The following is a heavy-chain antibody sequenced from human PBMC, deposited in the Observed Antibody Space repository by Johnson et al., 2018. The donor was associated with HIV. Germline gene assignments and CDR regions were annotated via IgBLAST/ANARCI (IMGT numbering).Heavy chain of an antibody. D-gene: IGHD6-6*01. CDR2: INWNGGST. CDR1: AFTFDDHG. V-gene: IGHV3-20*04. CDR3: ARHSTSSTMGAFDI. Sequence: VQLVESGGGVVRPGGSLRLSCAASAFTFDDHGMSWVRQAPGKGLEWVSGINWNGGSTYYADSVKGRFTISRDNSKNTLYVQMNSLRAEDTAVYFCARHSTSSTMGAFDIWGQGTMVTVSS. J-gene: IGHJ3*02.